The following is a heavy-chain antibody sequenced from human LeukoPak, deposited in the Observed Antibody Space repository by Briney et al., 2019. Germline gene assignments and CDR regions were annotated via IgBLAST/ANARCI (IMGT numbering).Heavy chain of an antibody. Sequence: SETLSLTCTVSGGSISSYYWSWIRQPPGKGLEWIGYIYTSGSTNYNPSLKSRVTISVDTYKNQFSLTPSSVTAADTAVYYCARLERYYFDYWGQGTLVTVSS. CDR3: ARLERYYFDY. J-gene: IGHJ4*02. V-gene: IGHV4-4*09. CDR1: GGSISSYY. CDR2: IYTSGST.